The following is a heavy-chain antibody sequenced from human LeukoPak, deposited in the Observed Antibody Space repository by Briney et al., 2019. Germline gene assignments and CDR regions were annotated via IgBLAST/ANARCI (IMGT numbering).Heavy chain of an antibody. D-gene: IGHD4-17*01. Sequence: SVKVSCKTSGGTFNNSAISWVRRAPGQGLEWLGGIMPLFGTAGYAQKFQGRVTITKDESTRAVYLELTSLTSDDTAVYYCARDVHGDYGSGWFDPWGQGTLVSVSS. J-gene: IGHJ5*02. CDR3: ARDVHGDYGSGWFDP. V-gene: IGHV1-69*05. CDR1: GGTFNNSA. CDR2: IMPLFGTA.